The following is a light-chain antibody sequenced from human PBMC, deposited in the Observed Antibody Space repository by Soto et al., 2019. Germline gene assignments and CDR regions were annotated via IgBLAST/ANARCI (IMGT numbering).Light chain of an antibody. CDR3: QQYDNWPFT. J-gene: IGKJ3*01. V-gene: IGKV3-15*01. CDR1: QSVSSN. Sequence: EIVMTQSPVSLSVSPGERATLSCRASQSVSSNLAWYQQKPGQAPRLLIYGASTRATGVPARFSGSGSGTEFTLTISSLQSEVFVVYYCQQYDNWPFTFGPGTKVDIK. CDR2: GAS.